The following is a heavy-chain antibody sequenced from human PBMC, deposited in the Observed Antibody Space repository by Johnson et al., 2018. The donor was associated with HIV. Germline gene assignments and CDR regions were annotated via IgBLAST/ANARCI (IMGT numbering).Heavy chain of an antibody. J-gene: IGHJ3*02. V-gene: IGHV3-33*03. D-gene: IGHD5-12*01. CDR2: IWHDGRDV. Sequence: QVQLVESGGGVVQPGTSLRLSCAASGFTFSSYGIHWVRQAPGKGLEWVAFIWHDGRDVYYADSVKGRFTVSRDNSKNAVYLQMNSLGAGDTAVYYCAKDQHGPLVPTVMRDDALDIWGQGTMVTVSS. CDR3: AKDQHGPLVPTVMRDDALDI. CDR1: GFTFSSYG.